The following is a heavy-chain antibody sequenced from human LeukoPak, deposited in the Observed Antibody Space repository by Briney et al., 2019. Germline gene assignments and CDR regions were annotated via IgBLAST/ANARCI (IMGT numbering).Heavy chain of an antibody. V-gene: IGHV4-34*01. CDR1: GGSFSGYY. CDR2: INHSGST. CDR3: VVWFGELSVHYGMDV. Sequence: SETLSLTCAVYGGSFSGYYWNWIRQPPGKGLEWIGEINHSGSTNCNPSLKSRVTISVDTSKNQFSLKLSSVTAADTAVYYCVVWFGELSVHYGMDVWGQGTTVTVSS. J-gene: IGHJ6*02. D-gene: IGHD3-10*01.